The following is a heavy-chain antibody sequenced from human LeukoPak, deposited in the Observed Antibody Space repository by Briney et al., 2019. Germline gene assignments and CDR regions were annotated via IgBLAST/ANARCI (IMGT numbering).Heavy chain of an antibody. V-gene: IGHV4-39*01. CDR3: ARVNSRYYYYMDV. CDR1: GGSISSSSYY. CDR2: IYYSGST. J-gene: IGHJ6*03. Sequence: SETLSLTCTVPGGSISSSSYYWGWIRQPPGKGLEWIGSIYYSGSTYYNPSLKSRVTISVDTSKNQFSLKLSSVTAADTAVYYCARVNSRYYYYMDVWGKGTTVTVSS.